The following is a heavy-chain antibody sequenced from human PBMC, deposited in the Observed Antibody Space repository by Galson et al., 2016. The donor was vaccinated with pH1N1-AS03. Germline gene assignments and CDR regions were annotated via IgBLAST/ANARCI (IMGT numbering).Heavy chain of an antibody. D-gene: IGHD3-22*01. V-gene: IGHV5-51*03. CDR3: ARPAHYDSSGRDALDV. CDR1: GYYFSSYW. CDR2: IYPGDSDT. J-gene: IGHJ3*01. Sequence: QSGAEVKKPGESLKISCKGSGYYFSSYWVGWVRQKPGKGLEYMGIIYPGDSDTRYSPSFHGQVTITADKSTRTTYFQWRRLKASDTAIYYCARPAHYDSSGRDALDVWGQGTMLIVSS.